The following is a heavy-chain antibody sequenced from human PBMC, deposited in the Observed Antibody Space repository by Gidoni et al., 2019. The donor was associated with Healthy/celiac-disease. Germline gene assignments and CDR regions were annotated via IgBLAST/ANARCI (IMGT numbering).Heavy chain of an antibody. J-gene: IGHJ3*02. CDR3: AKPLVPGRYMIVPSDAFDI. CDR2: ISGSGGST. V-gene: IGHV3-23*01. CDR1: GSTFSIGA. D-gene: IGHD3-22*01. Sequence: VQLLESGGGLVQPGGSLRRSCAASGSTFSIGAMCWVRQAPGKGLEWVSAISGSGGSTYYADSVKGRFTISRDNSKNTLYLQMNSLRAEDTAVYYCAKPLVPGRYMIVPSDAFDIWGQGTMVTVSS.